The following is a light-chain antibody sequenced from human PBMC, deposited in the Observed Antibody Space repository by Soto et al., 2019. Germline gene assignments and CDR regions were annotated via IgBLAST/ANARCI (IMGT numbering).Light chain of an antibody. CDR1: QSFLYSSNNKNY. J-gene: IGKJ2*01. CDR2: WAS. CDR3: QQYYSTPYT. V-gene: IGKV4-1*01. Sequence: DIVMTQSPDSLAVSLGERATINCKSSQSFLYSSNNKNYLAWYQQKPGQPPKLLIYWASNRESGVPDRFSGSGSGTDFTLTISSLQAEDAAVYYCQQYYSTPYTFGQGTKLEIK.